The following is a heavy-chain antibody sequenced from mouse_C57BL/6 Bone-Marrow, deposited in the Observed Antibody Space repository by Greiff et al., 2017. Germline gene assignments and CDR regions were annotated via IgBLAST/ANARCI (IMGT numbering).Heavy chain of an antibody. CDR1: GFTFSDYG. Sequence: DVQLQESGGGLVKPGGSLKLSCAASGFTFSDYGMHWVRQAPEKGLEWVAYISSGSSTISYADTVKGRFTISRDNAKNTLFLQMTSLRSEDTAMYYCASLYYYGSPYYYAMDYWGQGTSVTVSS. CDR3: ASLYYYGSPYYYAMDY. CDR2: ISSGSSTI. D-gene: IGHD1-1*01. J-gene: IGHJ4*01. V-gene: IGHV5-17*01.